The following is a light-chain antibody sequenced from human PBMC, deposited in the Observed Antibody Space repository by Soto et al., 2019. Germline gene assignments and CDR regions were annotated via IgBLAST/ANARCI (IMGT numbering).Light chain of an antibody. CDR1: QSISSL. V-gene: IGKV1-5*03. J-gene: IGKJ2*01. CDR2: KAY. CDR3: QQYNSYSYT. Sequence: DIQMTQSPSTLSASVGDRVTITCRASQSISSLLACYQQKPGKAPKLLIYKAYSLESGVPSRFSGSGSGTEFTLTISSLQPDDFATYYCQQYNSYSYTFGQGTKLEIK.